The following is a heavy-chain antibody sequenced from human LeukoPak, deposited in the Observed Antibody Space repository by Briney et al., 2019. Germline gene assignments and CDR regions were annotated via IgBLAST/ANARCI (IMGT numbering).Heavy chain of an antibody. CDR2: INPSGGST. V-gene: IGHV1-46*01. D-gene: IGHD3-9*01. CDR3: ARDPTRRYPFDY. CDR1: GYTFTSYY. Sequence: ASVKVSCKASGYTFTSYYMHWVRHAPGQGLEWMGIINPSGGSTSYAQKFQGRVTMTRDTSTSTVYMELSSLRSEDTAVYYCARDPTRRYPFDYWGQGTLVTVAS. J-gene: IGHJ4*02.